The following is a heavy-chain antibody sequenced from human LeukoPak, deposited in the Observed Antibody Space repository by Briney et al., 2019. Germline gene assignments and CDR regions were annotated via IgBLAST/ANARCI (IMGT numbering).Heavy chain of an antibody. CDR3: ARDFSDSSGYYSPLYYYGMDV. D-gene: IGHD3-22*01. V-gene: IGHV3-30-3*01. Sequence: GGSLRLSCAASGFTFSSYAMHWVGQAPGKGLEWVAVISYDGSNKYYADSVKGRFTISRDNSKNTLYLQMNSLRAEDTAVYYCARDFSDSSGYYSPLYYYGMDVWGQGTTVTVSS. CDR2: ISYDGSNK. J-gene: IGHJ6*02. CDR1: GFTFSSYA.